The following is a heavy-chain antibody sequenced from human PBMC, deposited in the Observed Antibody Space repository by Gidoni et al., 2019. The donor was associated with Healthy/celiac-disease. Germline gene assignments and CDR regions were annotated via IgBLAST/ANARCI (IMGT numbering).Heavy chain of an antibody. J-gene: IGHJ1*01. CDR1: GGTFSSYA. Sequence: QVQLVQSGAEVKKPGSSVKVSCKASGGTFSSYAIRWVRQAPGQGLEWMGGIIPIFGTANYAQKFQGRVTITADESTSTAYMELSSLRSEDTAVYYCATASSYYYDSSGYYYLLNEPKGAEYFQHWGQGTLVTVSS. CDR2: IIPIFGTA. D-gene: IGHD3-22*01. CDR3: ATASSYYYDSSGYYYLLNEPKGAEYFQH. V-gene: IGHV1-69*01.